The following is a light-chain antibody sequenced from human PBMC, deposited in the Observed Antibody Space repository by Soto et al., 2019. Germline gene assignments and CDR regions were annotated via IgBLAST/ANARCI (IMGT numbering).Light chain of an antibody. V-gene: IGLV2-14*01. CDR2: DVS. CDR1: SSDVGRYDF. CDR3: SSYTTSSTFV. J-gene: IGLJ1*01. Sequence: QSALAQPASVSGSPGQSITISCTGTSSDVGRYDFVSWFQQHPDKAPKLMIYDVSIRPSGVSDHFSGSKSGNTASLTISGLQAEDEADYYCSSYTTSSTFVFGTGTKVTVL.